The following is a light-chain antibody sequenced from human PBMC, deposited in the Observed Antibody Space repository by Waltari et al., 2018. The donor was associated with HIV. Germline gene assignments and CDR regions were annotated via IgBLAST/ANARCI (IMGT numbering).Light chain of an antibody. Sequence: QSALTQPPSASGSPGQSVTISCTGTSSDVGGYNYVSWYQQHPGKAPKLMIYEVRNRPSGVPDRFAGSKSGNTASLTVSGLQAEDEADYYCSSYAGSNNFVIFGGGTKLTVL. CDR3: SSYAGSNNFVI. CDR2: EVR. CDR1: SSDVGGYNY. J-gene: IGLJ2*01. V-gene: IGLV2-8*01.